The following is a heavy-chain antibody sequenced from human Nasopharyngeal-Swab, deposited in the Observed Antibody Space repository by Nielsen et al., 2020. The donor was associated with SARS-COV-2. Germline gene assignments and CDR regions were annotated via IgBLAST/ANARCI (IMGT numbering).Heavy chain of an antibody. V-gene: IGHV3-73*01. CDR2: IGDKDHNYAT. J-gene: IGHJ4*02. CDR3: TTDYYFDY. CDR1: GFTFSGSA. Sequence: AGSLRLSCAASGFTFSGSAMHWVRQPSGKGLEWVGRIGDKDHNYATTYGAAVKGRFTTSRDDSKNTAFLQMDSLKTEDTALYYCTTDYYFDYWGQGTLVTVSS.